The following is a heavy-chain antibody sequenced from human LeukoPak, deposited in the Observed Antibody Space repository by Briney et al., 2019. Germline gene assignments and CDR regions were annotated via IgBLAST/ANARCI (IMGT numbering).Heavy chain of an antibody. CDR1: RFTFSSYW. J-gene: IGHJ4*02. CDR3: AKKMSITAASQVDY. V-gene: IGHV3-74*01. Sequence: GGSLRLSCAASRFTFSSYWMHWVRQAPGDGLVWVSRISSDGTNTNYADSVKGRFTISRDNSKTTLYLQMNSLRAEDTAVYYCAKKMSITAASQVDYWGQGTLVTVSS. CDR2: ISSDGTNT. D-gene: IGHD1-20*01.